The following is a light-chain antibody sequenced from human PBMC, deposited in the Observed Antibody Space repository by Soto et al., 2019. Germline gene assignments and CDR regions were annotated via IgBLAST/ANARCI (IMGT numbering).Light chain of an antibody. CDR1: QDISSY. J-gene: IGKJ1*01. V-gene: IGKV1-9*01. Sequence: IQLTQSPSSLSASVGDRVTITCRASQDISSYLVWYQQKPGKAPTVLIYGASTLQGGVPSRFSGSGSGTEFTLTISGLQPEDFGMYFCQQLQSYPRTFGQGTKLEIK. CDR2: GAS. CDR3: QQLQSYPRT.